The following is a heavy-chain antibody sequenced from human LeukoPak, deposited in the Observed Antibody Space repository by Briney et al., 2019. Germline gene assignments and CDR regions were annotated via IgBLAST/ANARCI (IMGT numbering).Heavy chain of an antibody. J-gene: IGHJ3*02. Sequence: SETLSLTCTVSGDSISSSNYYWGWFRQPPGKGLEWIQSIYYSGGTYYNPSLTSRVSISVDTSKNQFSLRLNSVTAADTAVYYCARGYCANAICYDAFDIWGQGTKVTVSS. CDR3: ARGYCANAICYDAFDI. V-gene: IGHV4-39*01. CDR1: GDSISSSNYY. D-gene: IGHD2-8*01. CDR2: IYYSGGT.